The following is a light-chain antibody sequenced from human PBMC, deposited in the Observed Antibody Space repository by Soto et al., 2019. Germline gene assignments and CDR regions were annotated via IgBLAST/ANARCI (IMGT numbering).Light chain of an antibody. V-gene: IGLV2-14*01. CDR3: SSYTSSGALDRV. CDR2: EVS. Sequence: QSALTQPASVSGSPGQPITISCTGTSSDVGGYNFVSWYQQHPGKAPKLMIYEVSNRPSGVSNRFSGSKSDNTASLTISGLQAEDEADYYCSSYTSSGALDRVFGTGTKVTVL. J-gene: IGLJ1*01. CDR1: SSDVGGYNF.